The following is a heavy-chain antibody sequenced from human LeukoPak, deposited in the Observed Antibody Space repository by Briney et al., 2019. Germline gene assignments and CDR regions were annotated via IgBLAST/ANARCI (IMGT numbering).Heavy chain of an antibody. V-gene: IGHV3-74*01. D-gene: IGHD5-18*01. CDR1: GSTFSSYW. CDR3: ARGYSYGKYYFDY. J-gene: IGHJ4*02. CDR2: INSDGSST. Sequence: PGGSLRLSCAASGSTFSSYWVHWVRQAPGKGLVWVSRINSDGSSTSYADSVKGRFTISRDNAKNTLYLQMNSLRAEDTAVYYCARGYSYGKYYFDYWGQGTLVTVSS.